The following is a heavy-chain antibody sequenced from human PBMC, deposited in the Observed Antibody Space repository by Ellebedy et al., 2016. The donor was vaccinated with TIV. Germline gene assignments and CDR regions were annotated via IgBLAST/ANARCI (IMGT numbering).Heavy chain of an antibody. V-gene: IGHV3-23*01. Sequence: GGSLRLSXAASGFTFDSYAMNWVRQAPGKGLEWVSGITGGGSNTYYADSVKGRFTISRDNSKNTLYLQMNSLRAEDTAVYYCATLRGYDILTGYLPRYFDLWGRGTLVTVSS. CDR1: GFTFDSYA. CDR2: ITGGGSNT. J-gene: IGHJ2*01. CDR3: ATLRGYDILTGYLPRYFDL. D-gene: IGHD3-9*01.